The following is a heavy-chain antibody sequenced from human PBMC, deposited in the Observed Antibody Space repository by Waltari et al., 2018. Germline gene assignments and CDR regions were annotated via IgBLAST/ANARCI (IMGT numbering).Heavy chain of an antibody. Sequence: EVQLVETGGGLIQPGGSLRLSCAASGFTVSSNYMSWVRQAPGKGLEWVSVIYSGGSTYYADSVKGRFTISRDNSKNTLYLQMNSLRAEDTAVYYCARNDDSSGYNWFDPWGQGTLVTVSS. V-gene: IGHV3-53*02. J-gene: IGHJ5*02. D-gene: IGHD3-22*01. CDR1: GFTVSSNY. CDR3: ARNDDSSGYNWFDP. CDR2: IYSGGST.